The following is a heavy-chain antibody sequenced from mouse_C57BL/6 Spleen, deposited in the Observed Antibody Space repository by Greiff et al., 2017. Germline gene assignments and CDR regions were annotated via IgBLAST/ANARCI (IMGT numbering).Heavy chain of an antibody. CDR2: IYPGSGST. CDR3: ARSYYGSSFHWYFDV. CDR1: GYTFTSYW. D-gene: IGHD1-1*01. Sequence: QVQLQQPGAELVKPGASVKMSCKASGYTFTSYWITWVKQRPGQGLEWIGDIYPGSGSTNYNEKFKSKATLTVDTSSSTAYMQLSSLTSEDSAVYYCARSYYGSSFHWYFDVWGTGTTVTASS. V-gene: IGHV1-55*01. J-gene: IGHJ1*03.